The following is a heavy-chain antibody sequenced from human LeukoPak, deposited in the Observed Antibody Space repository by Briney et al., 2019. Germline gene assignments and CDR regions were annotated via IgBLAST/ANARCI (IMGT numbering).Heavy chain of an antibody. D-gene: IGHD3-10*01. Sequence: ASVKVSCKVSGYILSKLSMHWVRQAPGKGLEWMGGFDPEDGETIYAQKFQGRVTMTDDISTDIAYMDLSSLRSEDTAVYYCATAGYHYYGSGSPEYFQHWGQGTLVTVSS. CDR1: GYILSKLS. CDR2: FDPEDGET. V-gene: IGHV1-24*01. CDR3: ATAGYHYYGSGSPEYFQH. J-gene: IGHJ1*01.